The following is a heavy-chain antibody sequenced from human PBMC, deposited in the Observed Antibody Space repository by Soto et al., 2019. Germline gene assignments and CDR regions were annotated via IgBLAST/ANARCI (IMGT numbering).Heavy chain of an antibody. CDR3: PTDGVLWFVENYFDY. V-gene: IGHV3-15*07. CDR1: GFTFSNAW. Sequence: EVQLVESGGGLVKPGGSLRLSCAASGFTFSNAWMNWVRQAPGKGLEWVGRIKSKTDGGTTDYAAPVKGRFTISRNDSKNTLYLQMNSLKPEDTAVYYCPTDGVLWFVENYFDYLGQGTLVTVFS. D-gene: IGHD3-10*01. CDR2: IKSKTDGGTT. J-gene: IGHJ4*02.